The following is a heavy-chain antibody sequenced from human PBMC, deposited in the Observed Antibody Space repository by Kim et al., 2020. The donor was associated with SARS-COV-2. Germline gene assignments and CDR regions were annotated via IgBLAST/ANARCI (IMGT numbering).Heavy chain of an antibody. Sequence: SGSVYYADSVTGRFTISRDNAQNSLYLQMNNLRDEDTAVYYCARGRSFDYWGQGTLVTVSS. V-gene: IGHV3-48*02. CDR2: SGSV. J-gene: IGHJ4*02. CDR3: ARGRSFDY.